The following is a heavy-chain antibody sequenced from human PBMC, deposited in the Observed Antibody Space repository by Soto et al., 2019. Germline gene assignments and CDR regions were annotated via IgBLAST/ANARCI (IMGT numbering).Heavy chain of an antibody. V-gene: IGHV1-3*01. D-gene: IGHD3-16*01. CDR3: ARDKAGLPRNYCYGLDV. J-gene: IGHJ6*02. CDR2: INAGNGNT. CDR1: GYTFTSYA. Sequence: QVQLVQSGAEVKNPAASVKVSCKASGYTFTSYAIHWVRQAPGQRLEWMGWINAGNGNTKYSQMFQDRVTITRDTSASTAYMEPSSLRSEDTAVYYCARDKAGLPRNYCYGLDVWGQGTTVTVSS.